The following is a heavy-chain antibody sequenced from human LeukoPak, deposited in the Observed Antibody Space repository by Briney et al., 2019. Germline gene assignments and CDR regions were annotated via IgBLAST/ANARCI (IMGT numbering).Heavy chain of an antibody. V-gene: IGHV3-30*18. Sequence: GRSLRLSCAASGFTFSTYGIHWVRQAPGKGLEWVAVISNDGSNKYYADSVKGRFTIFRDNSKNTVYLQMNSLRGEDTAVYYCAKSGIAAAGQRGYFDYWGQGALVTVSS. CDR3: AKSGIAAAGQRGYFDY. J-gene: IGHJ4*02. CDR2: ISNDGSNK. CDR1: GFTFSTYG. D-gene: IGHD6-13*01.